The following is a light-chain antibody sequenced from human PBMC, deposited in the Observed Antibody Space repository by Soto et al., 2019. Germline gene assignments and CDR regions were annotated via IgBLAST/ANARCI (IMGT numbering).Light chain of an antibody. V-gene: IGKV1-17*01. CDR1: QGIRHD. Sequence: DIQMTQSPSSLSASVGDRVTITCRASQGIRHDLGWYQQKPGKAPKRLIYSASSLQSGVPPRFSGSGSGTEFTLTISSLQPEDFATYYCLQNNSYPLTFGQGTKVDIK. CDR2: SAS. CDR3: LQNNSYPLT. J-gene: IGKJ1*01.